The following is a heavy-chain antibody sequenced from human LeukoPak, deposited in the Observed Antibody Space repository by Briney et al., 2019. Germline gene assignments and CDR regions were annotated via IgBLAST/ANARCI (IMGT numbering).Heavy chain of an antibody. Sequence: GASVKVSCKASGYSFTGHYMHWVRQAPGQGLEWMGWINPNSGGTNYAQKFQGRVTMTRDTSISTAYMELSRLRSDDTAVYYCARQAGGSYFKAFDIWGQGTMVTVSS. CDR3: ARQAGGSYFKAFDI. D-gene: IGHD1-26*01. CDR1: GYSFTGHY. V-gene: IGHV1-2*02. J-gene: IGHJ3*02. CDR2: INPNSGGT.